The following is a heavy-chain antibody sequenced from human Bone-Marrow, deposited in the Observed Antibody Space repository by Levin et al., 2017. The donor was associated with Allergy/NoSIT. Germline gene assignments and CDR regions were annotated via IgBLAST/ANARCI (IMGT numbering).Heavy chain of an antibody. D-gene: IGHD2-2*01. J-gene: IGHJ3*02. CDR2: INIDGTSI. CDR3: AREPPSAFVM. CDR1: GFTFSSYW. V-gene: IGHV3-74*01. Sequence: HPGGSLRLSCAASGFTFSSYWMHWVRQAPGKGLVWVSRINIDGTSITYADSVKGRFTISRDNAKNTLYLQMNSLRAEDTAVYYCAREPPSAFVMWGQGTMVTVSS.